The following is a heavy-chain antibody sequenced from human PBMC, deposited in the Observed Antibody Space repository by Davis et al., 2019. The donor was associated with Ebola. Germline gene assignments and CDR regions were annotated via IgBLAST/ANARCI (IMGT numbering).Heavy chain of an antibody. V-gene: IGHV3-48*02. D-gene: IGHD3-3*01. J-gene: IGHJ3*01. CDR2: ISSRSRTI. CDR3: ARDLSAHFDFWSGYSRPDAFDV. CDR1: GFTFRDYG. Sequence: GGSLRLSCAASGFTFRDYGMNWVRQAPGKGLEWISYISSRSRTIYYADSVKGRLTISRDNDKNSLYLQMHSLRDEDTAVYYCARDLSAHFDFWSGYSRPDAFDVWGQGTMVTVSS.